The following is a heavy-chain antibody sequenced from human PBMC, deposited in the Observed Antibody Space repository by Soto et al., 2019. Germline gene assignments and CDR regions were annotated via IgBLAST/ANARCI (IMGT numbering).Heavy chain of an antibody. CDR3: AKSVVCDWYFDL. J-gene: IGHJ2*01. CDR1: GFTFSSYA. Sequence: EVQLLESGGGVVQPGGSLRLSCAASGFTFSSYAMSWVRQAPGKGLEWVSAISGSGGSTYYADSVKGRFTISRDNSKNTLYLQMNSLRAEDTAVYYCAKSVVCDWYFDLWGRGTLVTVSS. D-gene: IGHD2-21*01. V-gene: IGHV3-23*01. CDR2: ISGSGGST.